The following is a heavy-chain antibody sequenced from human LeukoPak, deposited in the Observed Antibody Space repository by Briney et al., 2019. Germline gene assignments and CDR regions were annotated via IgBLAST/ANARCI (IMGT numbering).Heavy chain of an antibody. CDR1: GGSISSNRYY. D-gene: IGHD1-26*01. V-gene: IGHV4-39*01. CDR3: ARHPAGDSGRFDY. CDR2: VYYSGSS. Sequence: SETLSLTCSVSGGSISSNRYYWDWIRQSPRKGLEWIGNVYYSGSSFYNPSLRSRVTISIDTSKSQFSLKLSSVTAADTAVYYCARHPAGDSGRFDYWGQGTLVTVAP. J-gene: IGHJ4*02.